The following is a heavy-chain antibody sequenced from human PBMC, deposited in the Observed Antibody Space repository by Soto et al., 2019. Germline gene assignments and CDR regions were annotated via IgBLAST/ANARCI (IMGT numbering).Heavy chain of an antibody. CDR2: VGTGGQT. V-gene: IGHV3-13*01. CDR3: ARVSGLGQAAFDI. J-gene: IGHJ3*02. CDR1: GFTFSSYE. D-gene: IGHD1-1*01. Sequence: GGSLRLSCAASGFTFSSYEMHWVRQATGKGLEWVSAVGTGGQTFYSDSVKGRFTISRENAKNSLDLQMGSLRVEDMAVYYCARVSGLGQAAFDIWGQGTMVTVSS.